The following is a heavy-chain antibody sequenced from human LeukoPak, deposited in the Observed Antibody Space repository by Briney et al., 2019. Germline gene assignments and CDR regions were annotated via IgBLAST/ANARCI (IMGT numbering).Heavy chain of an antibody. CDR3: ARKSYGDYDAFDI. J-gene: IGHJ3*02. D-gene: IGHD4-17*01. CDR1: GYTFSSYG. V-gene: IGHV1-18*01. Sequence: GASVKVSCKASGYTFSSYGISWVRQAPGQGLEWMGWISAYNGNTNYAQKRQGRVTMTTDTSTSTAYMELRSLRSDDTAVYYCARKSYGDYDAFDIWGQGTMVTVSS. CDR2: ISAYNGNT.